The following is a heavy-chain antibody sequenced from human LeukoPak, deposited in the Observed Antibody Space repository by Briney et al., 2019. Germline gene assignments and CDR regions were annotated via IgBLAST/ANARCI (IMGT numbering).Heavy chain of an antibody. D-gene: IGHD6-13*01. CDR2: ISAYNGNT. J-gene: IGHJ4*02. CDR1: GYTFTSYG. V-gene: IGHV1-18*01. CDR3: ARDAGTGTIGVVDY. Sequence: VASVKVSCKASGYTFTSYGISWVRQAPGQGLEWMGWISAYNGNTNYAQKLQGRVTMTTDTSTSTAYMELRSLRSDDTAVYYCARDAGTGTIGVVDYWGQGTLVTVSS.